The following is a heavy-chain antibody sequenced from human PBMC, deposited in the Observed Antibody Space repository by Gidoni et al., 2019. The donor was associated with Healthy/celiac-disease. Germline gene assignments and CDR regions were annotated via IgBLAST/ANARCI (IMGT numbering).Heavy chain of an antibody. Sequence: QVQLVESGGGLVKPGGSLRLSCAASGFTFSDYYMSWIRQAPGQGLEWVSYISSSGSTIFYADSVKGRFTISRDNAKNSLYLQMNSLRAEDTAVYYCARDRTGWELAENWFDPWCQGTLVTVSS. CDR1: GFTFSDYY. CDR3: ARDRTGWELAENWFDP. J-gene: IGHJ5*02. D-gene: IGHD1-26*01. V-gene: IGHV3-11*01. CDR2: ISSSGSTI.